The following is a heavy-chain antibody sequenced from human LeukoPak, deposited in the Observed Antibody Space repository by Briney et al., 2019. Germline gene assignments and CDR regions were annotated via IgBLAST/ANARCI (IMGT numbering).Heavy chain of an antibody. CDR3: ARESDLYYFDY. D-gene: IGHD2-21*02. CDR1: GFTVSSNS. J-gene: IGHJ4*02. V-gene: IGHV3-53*01. Sequence: GGSLRLSCTVSGFTVSSNSWSWVRQAPGKGLEWVSFIYSGGNTHYSDSVKGRFTISRDNSKNTLYLQMNSLRAEDTAVYYCARESDLYYFDYWGQGTLVTVSS. CDR2: IYSGGNT.